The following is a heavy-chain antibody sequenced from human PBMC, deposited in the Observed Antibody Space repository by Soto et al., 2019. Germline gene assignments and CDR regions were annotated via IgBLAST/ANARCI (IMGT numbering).Heavy chain of an antibody. J-gene: IGHJ4*02. CDR3: ARVMLDYYDRSGYYSY. D-gene: IGHD3-22*01. V-gene: IGHV1-3*01. Sequence: ASVKVSCKASGYTFTSYAMHWVRQAPGRRLEWMGWINAGNGNTKYSQKFQGRVTITRDTSASTAYMELSSLRSEDTAVYYCARVMLDYYDRSGYYSYWGQGTLVTVSS. CDR1: GYTFTSYA. CDR2: INAGNGNT.